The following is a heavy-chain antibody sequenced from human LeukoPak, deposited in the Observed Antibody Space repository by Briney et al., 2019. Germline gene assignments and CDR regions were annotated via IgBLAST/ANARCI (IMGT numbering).Heavy chain of an antibody. D-gene: IGHD6-13*01. V-gene: IGHV3-33*01. CDR2: IWFDGSNK. J-gene: IGHJ6*02. CDR1: GFTFSSYG. Sequence: GGSLRLSCAASGFTFSSYGMHWVRQAPGKGPGWGSVIWFDGSNKYYADSVKGRFTISRDNSKNTLYLQMNSLRAEDTAVYYCARGLAAAAWGYYYYYGMDVWGQGTTVTVSS. CDR3: ARGLAAAAWGYYYYYGMDV.